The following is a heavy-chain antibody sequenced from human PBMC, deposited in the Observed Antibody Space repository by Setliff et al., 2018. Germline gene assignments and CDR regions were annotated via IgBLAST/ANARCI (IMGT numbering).Heavy chain of an antibody. D-gene: IGHD3-22*01. Sequence: SVKVSCKASGGTFSSYAISWVRQAPGQGLEWMGGIIPIFGTANYTQEFQGRVTITTDESTSTAYMELSSLRSEDTAVYYCARGNYYDSSGYSVDYWGQGTLVTVSS. V-gene: IGHV1-69*05. CDR1: GGTFSSYA. CDR3: ARGNYYDSSGYSVDY. CDR2: IIPIFGTA. J-gene: IGHJ4*02.